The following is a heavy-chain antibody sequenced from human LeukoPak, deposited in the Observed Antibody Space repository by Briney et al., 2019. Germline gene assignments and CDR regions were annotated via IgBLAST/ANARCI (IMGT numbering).Heavy chain of an antibody. CDR3: AKDRAPGGGGNDY. CDR1: GFTFSSYG. D-gene: IGHD2-15*01. Sequence: GRSLRLSCAASGFTFSSYGMHWVRQAPGKGLEWVSVISHDGNNKYYADSVKGRFTISRDNSKNTLYLQMNSLRVEDTAVYYCAKDRAPGGGGNDYWGQGTLVTVSS. V-gene: IGHV3-30*18. CDR2: ISHDGNNK. J-gene: IGHJ4*02.